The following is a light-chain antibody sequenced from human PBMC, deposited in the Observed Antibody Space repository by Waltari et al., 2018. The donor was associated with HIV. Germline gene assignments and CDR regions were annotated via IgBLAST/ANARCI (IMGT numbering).Light chain of an antibody. Sequence: FELTQPPSVSVSPGQTARITCSGDALSKQLTFWYQKKPAQAPVLVIYKDTERPSGIPERFSGSTSGTTATLTISGVQAEDEADYYCQSTNVVRVFGGGTKLTVL. CDR1: ALSKQL. J-gene: IGLJ3*02. CDR2: KDT. CDR3: QSTNVVRV. V-gene: IGLV3-25*03.